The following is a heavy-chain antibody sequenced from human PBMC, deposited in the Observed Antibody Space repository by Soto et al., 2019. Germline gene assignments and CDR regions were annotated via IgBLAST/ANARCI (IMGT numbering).Heavy chain of an antibody. CDR3: ARDYTAVLRYFGWSQFDYFDY. V-gene: IGHV1-46*01. D-gene: IGHD3-9*01. CDR1: GYTFTSYY. Sequence: ASVKVSCKASGYTFTSYYMHWVRQAPGQGLEWMGIINPSGGSTSYAQKFQGRVTMTRDTSTSTVYMELSSLRSEDTAVYYCARDYTAVLRYFGWSQFDYFDYWGQGTLVTVSS. J-gene: IGHJ4*02. CDR2: INPSGGST.